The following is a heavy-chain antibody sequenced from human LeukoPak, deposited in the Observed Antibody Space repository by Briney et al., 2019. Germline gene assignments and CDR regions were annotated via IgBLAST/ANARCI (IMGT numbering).Heavy chain of an antibody. Sequence: GGSLRPSFLPSVFIFSDYAVICVPESPGKGLEWVSAISGSGGSTYYADSVKGRFTISRDNSKNTLYLQMNSLRAEDTAVYYCAKDSIVGATPFDYWGQGTLVTVSS. D-gene: IGHD1-26*01. J-gene: IGHJ4*02. CDR3: AKDSIVGATPFDY. CDR2: ISGSGGST. CDR1: VFIFSDYA. V-gene: IGHV3-23*01.